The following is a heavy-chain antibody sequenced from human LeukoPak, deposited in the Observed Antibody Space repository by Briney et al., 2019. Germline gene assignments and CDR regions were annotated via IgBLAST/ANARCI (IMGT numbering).Heavy chain of an antibody. Sequence: GGSLRLSCAASGFTFSSYWMSWVRQAPGKGLEWVANIKQDGSEKYYVDSVKGRFTISRDNAKNSLYLQMNSLRVEDTAVYYCARAYGSGSYYNVVAYYYYYMDVWGKGTTVTVSS. J-gene: IGHJ6*03. CDR2: IKQDGSEK. CDR1: GFTFSSYW. V-gene: IGHV3-7*01. D-gene: IGHD3-10*01. CDR3: ARAYGSGSYYNVVAYYYYYMDV.